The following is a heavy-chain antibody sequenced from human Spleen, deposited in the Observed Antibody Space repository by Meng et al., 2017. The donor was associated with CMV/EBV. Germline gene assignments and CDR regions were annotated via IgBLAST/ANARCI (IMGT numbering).Heavy chain of an antibody. V-gene: IGHV3-7*01. J-gene: IGHJ4*02. CDR2: IKQDGSEK. CDR1: GFTFSSYW. D-gene: IGHD4-17*01. CDR3: AREAYGDYLDY. Sequence: GESLKISCAASGFTFSSYWMSWVRQAPGKGLEWVANIKQDGSEKYYVDSVKGRFTISRDNAKNSLYLQMNSLRAEDTAVYYCAREAYGDYLDYWGQGTLVTVSS.